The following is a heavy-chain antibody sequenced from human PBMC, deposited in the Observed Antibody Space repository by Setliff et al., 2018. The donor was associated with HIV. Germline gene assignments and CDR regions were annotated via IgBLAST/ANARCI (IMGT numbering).Heavy chain of an antibody. Sequence: ASETLSLTCSVSGDSFSIHYWNWIRQPAGKGLEWIGRIYSSGATSYNPSLRSRVTMSVDTSKNQLSLTLDSMTAADTAVYYCAKDRGYYFDLWGRGIL. V-gene: IGHV4-4*07. J-gene: IGHJ2*01. CDR1: GDSFSIHY. D-gene: IGHD3-10*01. CDR3: AKDRGYYFDL. CDR2: IYSSGAT.